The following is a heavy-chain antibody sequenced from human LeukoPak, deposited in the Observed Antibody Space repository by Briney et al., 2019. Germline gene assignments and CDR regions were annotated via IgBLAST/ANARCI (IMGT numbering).Heavy chain of an antibody. Sequence: PGGSLRLSCAASGFTFSTYEMNWVRQAPGKGLERVSYISSSGHTIYYADSVKGRFTISRDNAKNSLYLQMNSLRAEDTAVYYCATEEPMQLWPRYFDYWGQGTLVTVSS. CDR1: GFTFSTYE. CDR3: ATEEPMQLWPRYFDY. CDR2: ISSSGHTI. D-gene: IGHD5-18*01. V-gene: IGHV3-48*03. J-gene: IGHJ4*02.